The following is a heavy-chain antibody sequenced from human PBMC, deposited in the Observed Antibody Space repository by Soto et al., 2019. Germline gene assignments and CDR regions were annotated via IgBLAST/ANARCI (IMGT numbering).Heavy chain of an antibody. V-gene: IGHV1-8*01. CDR2: MNPNSGNT. D-gene: IGHD1-26*01. CDR3: ARGQYSGSYYDYYGMDG. J-gene: IGHJ6*02. CDR1: GYTFTSYD. Sequence: QVQLVQSGAEVKKPGASVKVSCKASGYTFTSYDINWVRQATGQGLEWMGWMNPNSGNTGYAQKFQGRVTMTRNTSISTAYMELCSLRSEDTAVYYGARGQYSGSYYDYYGMDGWGQGTTVTVSS.